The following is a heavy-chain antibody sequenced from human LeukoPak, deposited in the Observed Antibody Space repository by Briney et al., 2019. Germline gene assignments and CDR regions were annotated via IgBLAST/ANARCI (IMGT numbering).Heavy chain of an antibody. V-gene: IGHV1-2*06. CDR1: GYTFTGYY. D-gene: IGHD4-17*01. J-gene: IGHJ3*02. Sequence: ASVKVSCKTSGYTFTGYYMHWVRQAPGQGLEWMGRINPNSGGTNYVQKFQGRVTMTRDTSIGTAYMEMSRLRSDDTAVYYCARGYGDFNAFDIWGQGTMVTVSS. CDR3: ARGYGDFNAFDI. CDR2: INPNSGGT.